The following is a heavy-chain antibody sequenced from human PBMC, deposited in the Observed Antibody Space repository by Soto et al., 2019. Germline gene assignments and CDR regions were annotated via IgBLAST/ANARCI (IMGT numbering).Heavy chain of an antibody. V-gene: IGHV1-18*01. J-gene: IGHJ6*02. Sequence: ASVKVSCKASGYTFTSYAMHWVRQAPGQRLEWMGWISAYNGNTNYAQKLQGRVTMTTDTSTSTAYMELRSLRSDDTAVYYCARDTWELLARSYYYGMDVWGQGTTVTVSS. D-gene: IGHD1-26*01. CDR3: ARDTWELLARSYYYGMDV. CDR2: ISAYNGNT. CDR1: GYTFTSYA.